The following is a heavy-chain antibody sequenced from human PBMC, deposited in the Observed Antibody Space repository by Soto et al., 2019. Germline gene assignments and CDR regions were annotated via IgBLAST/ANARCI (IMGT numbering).Heavy chain of an antibody. CDR3: ARMDDSSGYKMFDY. J-gene: IGHJ4*02. Sequence: SGPTLVNPTQTLTLTCPFSGFSLSTSGMCVSWIRQPPGKALEWLARIDWDDDKYCSTSLKTRLTISKDTSKNQVVLTMTNMDPVDTATYYCARMDDSSGYKMFDYWGQGTLVTVSS. V-gene: IGHV2-70*11. D-gene: IGHD3-22*01. CDR2: IDWDDDK. CDR1: GFSLSTSGMC.